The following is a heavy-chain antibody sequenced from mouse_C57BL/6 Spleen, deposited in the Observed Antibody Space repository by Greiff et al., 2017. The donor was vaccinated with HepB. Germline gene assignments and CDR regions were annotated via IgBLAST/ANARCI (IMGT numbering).Heavy chain of an antibody. D-gene: IGHD1-1*01. V-gene: IGHV1-55*01. CDR3: AKGDYSGSSLDY. J-gene: IGHJ2*01. Sequence: QVQLQQPGAELVKPGASVKMSCKASGYTFTSYWITWVKQRPGQGLEWIGDIYPGSGSTNYNEKFKSKATLTVDTSSSTAYMQLSSLTTEDSAVYSCAKGDYSGSSLDYWGQGTTLTVSS. CDR1: GYTFTSYW. CDR2: IYPGSGST.